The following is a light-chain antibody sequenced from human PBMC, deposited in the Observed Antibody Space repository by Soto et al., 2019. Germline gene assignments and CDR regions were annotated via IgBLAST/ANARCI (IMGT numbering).Light chain of an antibody. V-gene: IGKV3D-20*01. CDR3: QQYGNLPVT. CDR2: DAS. J-gene: IGKJ5*01. Sequence: EIVLTQSPGTLSLSPGDRATLSCGASQRVISNYLAWYQQKPGLAPRPLIYDASIRATGIPDRFSGGWSGTDVTLTINRLEPEDFAVYYCQQYGNLPVTFGQGTRLEIK. CDR1: QRVISNY.